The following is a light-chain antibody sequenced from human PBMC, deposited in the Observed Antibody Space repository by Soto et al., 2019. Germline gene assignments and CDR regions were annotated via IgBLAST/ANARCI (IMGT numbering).Light chain of an antibody. CDR2: GAS. CDR1: QRISTF. CDR3: QQSFTTPRT. Sequence: DIQLTQSPSSLSASVGDRLTITCRASQRISTFLNWYQQTPGKAPKVLIFGASNLQSGVPSRFSGSGSGTDFTLTITSLQPEDFATYYCQQSFTTPRTFGQGTRVEMK. V-gene: IGKV1-39*01. J-gene: IGKJ1*01.